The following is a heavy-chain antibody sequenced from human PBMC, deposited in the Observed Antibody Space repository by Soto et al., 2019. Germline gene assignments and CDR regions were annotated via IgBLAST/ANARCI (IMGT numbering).Heavy chain of an antibody. CDR2: IWFDGTKT. J-gene: IGHJ1*01. CDR1: GFTFRSYV. Sequence: PVGSLRLSCETSGFTFRSYVMHWVRQAPGKGLQWVAIIWFDGTKTYYGGSVKGRFTISRDNSKNTLYLQMNNLRAEDTALYFCVRDRTVSLVRGVSVDNWGQGALVTVS. V-gene: IGHV3-33*01. D-gene: IGHD3-10*02. CDR3: VRDRTVSLVRGVSVDN.